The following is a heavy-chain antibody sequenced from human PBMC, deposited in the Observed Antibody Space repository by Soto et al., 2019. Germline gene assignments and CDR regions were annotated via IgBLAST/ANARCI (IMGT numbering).Heavy chain of an antibody. CDR3: VRGGGAHYRFDP. CDR2: ISPSNGNR. Sequence: GASVKVSCKASGYTFTTSYLTWVRQAPGRGLEWVGWISPSNGNRNYAQKFQGRVTMTTDTSTSTVYMELRSLRPDDTAVYYCVRGGGAHYRFDPWGQGTQVTVSS. D-gene: IGHD1-26*01. J-gene: IGHJ5*02. V-gene: IGHV1-18*01. CDR1: GYTFTTSY.